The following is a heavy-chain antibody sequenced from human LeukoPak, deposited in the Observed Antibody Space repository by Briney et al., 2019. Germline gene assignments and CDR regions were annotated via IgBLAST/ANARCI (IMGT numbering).Heavy chain of an antibody. Sequence: GGSLRLSCAASGFTFSDESMNWVRQAPGKGLEWVSSISANSLHIFYADSVRGRFTISRDNAKNSLYLQMNNLRVEDTAVYYCVGPDSQFDCWGQGTLVTVSS. CDR1: GFTFSDES. CDR3: VGPDSQFDC. CDR2: ISANSLHI. V-gene: IGHV3-21*01. D-gene: IGHD3-10*01. J-gene: IGHJ4*02.